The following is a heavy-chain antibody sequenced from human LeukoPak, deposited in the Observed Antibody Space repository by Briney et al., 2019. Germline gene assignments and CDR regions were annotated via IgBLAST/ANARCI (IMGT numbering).Heavy chain of an antibody. D-gene: IGHD3-3*01. CDR2: IIPIFGTA. CDR1: GGTFSSYA. J-gene: IGHJ4*02. V-gene: IGHV1-69*01. CDR3: AREGDYDFWSGYYTPQFFDY. Sequence: SVTVSCKASGGTFSSYAISWVRQAPGQGLEWMGGIIPIFGTANYAQKFQGRVTITADESTSTAYMELSSLRSEDTAVYYCAREGDYDFWSGYYTPQFFDYWGQGTLVTVSS.